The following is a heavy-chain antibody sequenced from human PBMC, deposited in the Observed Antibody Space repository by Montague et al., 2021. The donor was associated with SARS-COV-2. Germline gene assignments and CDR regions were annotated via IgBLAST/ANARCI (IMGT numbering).Heavy chain of an antibody. CDR1: GSTFGDYG. CDR3: VRGYYGGPFDN. D-gene: IGHD1-26*01. Sequence: SLRLSCAASGSTFGDYGMSWVRQAPGRGLEWVSRITRNSVRTAYAYSVRGRFTISRDNAKNSLYLHMNTMRVENAALSYCVRGYYGGPFDNWGQGTLVTVSS. J-gene: IGHJ4*02. CDR2: ITRNSVRT. V-gene: IGHV3-20*04.